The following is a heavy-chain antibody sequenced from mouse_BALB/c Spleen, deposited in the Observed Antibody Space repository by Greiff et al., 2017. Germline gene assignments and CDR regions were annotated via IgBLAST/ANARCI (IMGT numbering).Heavy chain of an antibody. CDR3: ARDGHDGLDY. D-gene: IGHD1-1*01. V-gene: IGHV3-2*02. CDR1: GFSFTSDYV. J-gene: IGHJ2*01. Sequence: VQLKESGPGLVKPSQSLSLTCTVSGFSFTSDYVWNWIRQFPGNKLEWMGYISYSGNTSYNPSLKSRISITRDTSKNQFFLQLNSVTTEDTATCDCARDGHDGLDYWGQGTTLTVSS. CDR2: ISYSGNT.